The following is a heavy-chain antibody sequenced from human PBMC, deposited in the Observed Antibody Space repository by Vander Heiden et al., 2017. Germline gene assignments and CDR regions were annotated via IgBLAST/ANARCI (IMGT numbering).Heavy chain of an antibody. Sequence: EVQLLESGGGLVQPGGSLRLSCAVYGFTFSSYARSWVRQGPGKGLEWVSAISGSGGSTYYADSVKGRFTISRDNSKNTLYLQMNSLRAEDTAVYYCAKDRYSGYDYDYWGQGTLVTVSS. J-gene: IGHJ4*02. CDR3: AKDRYSGYDYDY. CDR2: ISGSGGST. CDR1: GFTFSSYA. D-gene: IGHD5-12*01. V-gene: IGHV3-23*01.